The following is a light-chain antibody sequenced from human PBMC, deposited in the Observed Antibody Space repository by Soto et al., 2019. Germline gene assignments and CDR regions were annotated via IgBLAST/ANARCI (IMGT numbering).Light chain of an antibody. CDR3: CSFARSTTFYV. J-gene: IGLJ1*01. CDR1: SSDVGSSNL. Sequence: QSVLTQPASVPGSPGQSITISCSGTSSDVGSSNLVSWYQQHPGKAPKLIIFEGDRRPSGVSGRFPGSKSGNTASLTISGLQAEDEADYYCCSFARSTTFYVFGTGTKVTVL. V-gene: IGLV2-23*01. CDR2: EGD.